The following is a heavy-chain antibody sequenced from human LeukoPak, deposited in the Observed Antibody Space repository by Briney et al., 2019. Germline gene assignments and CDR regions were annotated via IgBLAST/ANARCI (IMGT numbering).Heavy chain of an antibody. CDR2: ISSSSSYI. J-gene: IGHJ4*02. CDR3: ERDTSDRIAVAGTIGY. Sequence: PGGSLRLSCADSGFTFSSYSMNWVRQAPGKGLEWVSSISSSSSYIYYADSVKGRFTISRDNAKNSLYLQMNSLRAEDTAVYYCERDTSDRIAVAGTIGYWGQGTLVTVSS. D-gene: IGHD6-19*01. V-gene: IGHV3-21*01. CDR1: GFTFSSYS.